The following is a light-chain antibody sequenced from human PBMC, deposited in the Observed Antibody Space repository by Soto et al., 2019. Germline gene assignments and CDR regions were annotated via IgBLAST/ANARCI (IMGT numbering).Light chain of an antibody. CDR3: QQSYNTPRT. CDR2: GAY. Sequence: DIQMTQSPSFLSASVGDRVTITCRASQTISSHLNWYQQKPGKAPKLLIYGAYSLQSGVPSRFSGSGSGTDFTLTISRLQPEDFATYYCQQSYNTPRTFGQGTKLEIK. V-gene: IGKV1-39*01. J-gene: IGKJ2*01. CDR1: QTISSH.